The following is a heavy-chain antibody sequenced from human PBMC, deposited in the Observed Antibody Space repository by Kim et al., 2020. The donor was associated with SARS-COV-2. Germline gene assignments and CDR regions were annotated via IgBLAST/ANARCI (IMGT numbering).Heavy chain of an antibody. CDR2: ISGSGGST. J-gene: IGHJ3*02. CDR1: GFTFSSYA. V-gene: IGHV3-23*01. Sequence: GGSLRLSCAASGFTFSSYAMSWVRQAPGKGLEWVSAISGSGGSTYYADSVKGRFTISRDNSKNTLYLQMNSLRAEDTAVYYCAKAARWLRSGGDAFDIWGQGTMVTVSS. CDR3: AKAARWLRSGGDAFDI. D-gene: IGHD5-12*01.